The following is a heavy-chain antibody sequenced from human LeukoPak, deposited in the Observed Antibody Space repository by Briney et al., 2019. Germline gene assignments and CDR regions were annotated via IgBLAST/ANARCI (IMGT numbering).Heavy chain of an antibody. D-gene: IGHD5-24*01. CDR1: GFTFSSYW. V-gene: IGHV3-74*01. Sequence: GGSLRLSCAASGFTFSSYWMHWVRQAPGKGLVWVSRINSDGSSTSYADSVKGRFTISRDNAKNTLYLQMNSLRAEDTAVYYCATSVEMATAGYWGQGTLVTVSS. J-gene: IGHJ4*02. CDR2: INSDGSST. CDR3: ATSVEMATAGY.